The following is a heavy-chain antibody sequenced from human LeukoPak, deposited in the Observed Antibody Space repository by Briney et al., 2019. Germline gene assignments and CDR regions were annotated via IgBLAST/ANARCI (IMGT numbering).Heavy chain of an antibody. Sequence: PSETLSLTCTVSGGSISSYYWSWIRQPPGKGLEWIGYIYYSGSTNYNPSLKSRVTISVDTSKNQFSLKLSSVTAADTAVYYCASITIFGVVINWGQGTLVTVSS. D-gene: IGHD3-3*01. J-gene: IGHJ4*02. CDR2: IYYSGST. CDR3: ASITIFGVVIN. CDR1: GGSISSYY. V-gene: IGHV4-59*01.